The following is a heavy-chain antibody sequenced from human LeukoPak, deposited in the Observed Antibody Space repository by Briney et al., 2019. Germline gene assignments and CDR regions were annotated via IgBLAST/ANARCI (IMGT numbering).Heavy chain of an antibody. Sequence: GGSLRLSGTASGFTFKNYRMTWVRQAPGKGLEWVASMKDDGNEIQYVDSVKGRFTISRDNAKNSLYLQMNNLRAEDTAVYYCARNRATNDYWGQGTLVTVSS. CDR1: GFTFKNYR. V-gene: IGHV3-7*01. D-gene: IGHD1-26*01. CDR3: ARNRATNDY. CDR2: MKDDGNEI. J-gene: IGHJ4*02.